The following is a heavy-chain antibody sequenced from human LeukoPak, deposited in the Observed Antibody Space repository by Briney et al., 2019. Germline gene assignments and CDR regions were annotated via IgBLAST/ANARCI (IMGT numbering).Heavy chain of an antibody. CDR2: ISYDGSYK. J-gene: IGHJ4*02. V-gene: IGHV3-30*04. CDR1: GFTFSSHA. Sequence: PGGSLRLSCAASGFTFSSHAMHWVRQAPGKGLEWVAVISYDGSYKYYADSVKGRFTISRDNSKNTLYLQMNSLRAEDTAVYYCARDRDGYPPDYWGQGTLVTVSS. D-gene: IGHD2-15*01. CDR3: ARDRDGYPPDY.